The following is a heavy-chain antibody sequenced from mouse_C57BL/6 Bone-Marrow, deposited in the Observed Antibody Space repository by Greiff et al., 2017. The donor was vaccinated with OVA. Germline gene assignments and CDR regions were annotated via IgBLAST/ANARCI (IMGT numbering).Heavy chain of an antibody. J-gene: IGHJ2*01. V-gene: IGHV1-20*01. CDR2: INPYNGDT. D-gene: IGHD1-1*01. CDR3: ARGDYYGSSRNYFDY. CDR1: GYSFTGYF. Sequence: VHVKQSGPELVKPGDSVKISCKASGYSFTGYFMNWVMQSHGKSLEWIGRINPYNGDTFYNQKFKGKATLTVDKSSSTAHMELRSLTSEDSAVYYCARGDYYGSSRNYFDYWGQGTTLTVSS.